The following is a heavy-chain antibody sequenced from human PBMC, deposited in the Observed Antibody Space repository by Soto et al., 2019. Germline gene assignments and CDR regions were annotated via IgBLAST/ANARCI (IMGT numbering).Heavy chain of an antibody. J-gene: IGHJ3*02. CDR3: AREVEGSGSYLTDAFDI. D-gene: IGHD3-10*01. V-gene: IGHV4-31*03. Sequence: QVQLQESGPGLVKPSQTLSLTCTVSGGSISSGGYYWSWIRQHPGKALEWIGYIYYSGSTYYNPSLKSRVTISVDTSKNQFSLKLSSVTAADTAVYYCAREVEGSGSYLTDAFDIWGQGTMVTVSS. CDR1: GGSISSGGYY. CDR2: IYYSGST.